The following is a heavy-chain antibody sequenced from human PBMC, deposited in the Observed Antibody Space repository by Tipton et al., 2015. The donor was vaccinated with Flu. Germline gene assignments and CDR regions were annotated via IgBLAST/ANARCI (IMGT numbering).Heavy chain of an antibody. J-gene: IGHJ5*02. CDR3: ARVDIPGKAAAKWVWFDP. Sequence: LRLSCTVSGGSISSYYWSWIRQLPGKGLEWIGYIYYSGSTNYNPSLKSRVTISVDTSKNQFSLKLSSVTAADTAVYYCARVDIPGKAAAKWVWFDPWGQGTLVTVSS. CDR2: IYYSGST. D-gene: IGHD6-13*01. CDR1: GGSISSYY. V-gene: IGHV4-59*01.